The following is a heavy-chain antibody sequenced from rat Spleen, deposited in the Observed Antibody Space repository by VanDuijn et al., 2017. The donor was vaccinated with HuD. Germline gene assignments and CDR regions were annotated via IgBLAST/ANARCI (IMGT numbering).Heavy chain of an antibody. V-gene: IGHV5-22*01. Sequence: EVQLVESAGGLVPPGRSLKLSCAASGFTFNDFYMAWVRQAPTKGLEWVATISYEGSSTYYGDSVKGRLTISRDNAKSTLYLQMNSLRSEDTATYYCAKSNYGHSHYFDYWGQGVMVTVSS. CDR2: ISYEGSST. CDR1: GFTFNDFY. CDR3: AKSNYGHSHYFDY. D-gene: IGHD4-1*01. J-gene: IGHJ2*01.